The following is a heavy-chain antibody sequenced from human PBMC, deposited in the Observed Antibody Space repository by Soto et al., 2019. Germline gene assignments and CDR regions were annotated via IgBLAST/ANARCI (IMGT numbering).Heavy chain of an antibody. J-gene: IGHJ4*02. Sequence: GESLKISCKGSGYSFTSYWISWVRQMPGKGLEWMGRIDPSDSYTNYGPSFQGHVTISADKSISTAYLQWSSLKASDTAMYYCARHAKIAAAANYWGQGTLVTVSS. V-gene: IGHV5-10-1*01. CDR1: GYSFTSYW. CDR2: IDPSDSYT. D-gene: IGHD6-13*01. CDR3: ARHAKIAAAANY.